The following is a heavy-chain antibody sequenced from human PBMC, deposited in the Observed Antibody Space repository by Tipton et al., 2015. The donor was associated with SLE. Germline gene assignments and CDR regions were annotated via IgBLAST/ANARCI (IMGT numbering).Heavy chain of an antibody. CDR2: IDHSGVT. CDR1: GRSFIGSY. V-gene: IGHV4-34*01. CDR3: TRAEFSSNWYMYWHFDL. Sequence: GLVKPSETLSLTCAVYGRSFIGSYWTWIRQPPGKGLEWIGDIDHSGVTHYNPSLKSRVTISRDTSGNQFSLNLSSVTASDTAVYFCTRAEFSSNWYMYWHFDLWAVAPWSLSPQ. D-gene: IGHD6-13*01. J-gene: IGHJ2*01.